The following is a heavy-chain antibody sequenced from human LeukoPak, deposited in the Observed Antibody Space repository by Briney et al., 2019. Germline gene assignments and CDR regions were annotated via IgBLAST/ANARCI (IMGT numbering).Heavy chain of an antibody. CDR1: GLSFSASG. CDR2: VTPSGDPT. D-gene: IGHD7-27*01. Sequence: GGSLRLSCAGSGLSFSASGMNWVRQAPGKGLEWVAGVTPSGDPTYYADSVKGRFTISRDNSKNTLYLQMNSLRAEDTAVYYCAKNWGYLDYWGQGTLVTVSS. CDR3: AKNWGYLDY. J-gene: IGHJ4*02. V-gene: IGHV3-23*01.